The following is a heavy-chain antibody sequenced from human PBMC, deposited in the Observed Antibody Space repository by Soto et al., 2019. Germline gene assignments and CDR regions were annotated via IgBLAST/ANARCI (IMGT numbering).Heavy chain of an antibody. Sequence: EVRLVESGGGLVKPGGSLRLSCAASGFSFSNYAMNWVRQAPGEGLEWVSSISSSSTYIYYADSIQGRFTISRDNARNSLSLQLSSLRVEDTAVYYCARGYRGVPSQYEVNDAFDIWGQGTVVTVSS. V-gene: IGHV3-21*01. D-gene: IGHD3-10*01. CDR1: GFSFSNYA. CDR3: ARGYRGVPSQYEVNDAFDI. CDR2: ISSSSTYI. J-gene: IGHJ3*02.